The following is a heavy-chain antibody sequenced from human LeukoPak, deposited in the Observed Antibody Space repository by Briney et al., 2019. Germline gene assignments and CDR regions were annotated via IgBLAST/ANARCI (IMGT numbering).Heavy chain of an antibody. CDR1: GGSVSNYY. D-gene: IGHD7-27*01. CDR2: IYYTGST. CDR3: ASRKLGNDY. Sequence: SETLSLTCTVSGGSVSNYYWSWIRQSPGKGLEWIGYIYYTGSTSYNPSLRSRVTMSADTSKNQFSLKLSSVTAADTAVYYCASRKLGNDYWGQGTLVTVSS. J-gene: IGHJ4*02. V-gene: IGHV4-59*02.